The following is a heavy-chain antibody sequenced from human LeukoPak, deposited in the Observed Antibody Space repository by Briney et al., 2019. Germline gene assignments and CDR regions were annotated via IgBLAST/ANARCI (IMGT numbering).Heavy chain of an antibody. CDR2: MYYSGVT. CDR1: GGSFISDNYY. D-gene: IGHD3-9*01. Sequence: SETLSLPCTVSGGSFISDNYYWGWIRQPPGKGLEWIGYMYYSGVTNYNPSLMRRVTISVETSKNQLSLKLSSVTAADTAVYYCARVSRTVTPESTVYYNTYWGQGTLVTVTS. CDR3: ARVSRTVTPESTVYYNTY. V-gene: IGHV4-61*01. J-gene: IGHJ4*02.